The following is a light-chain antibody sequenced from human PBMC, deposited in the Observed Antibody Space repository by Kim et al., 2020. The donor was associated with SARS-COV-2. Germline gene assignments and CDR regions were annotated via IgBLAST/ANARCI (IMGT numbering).Light chain of an antibody. Sequence: QSALTQPASVSGSPRQSITISCTGTSSDVGGYNYVSCYQQHPGKAPKLMFYDVSKRPSGVSNRFSVSKSGNTASLTISGLQAQDVADYYCSSYTSNSPFVFVTGTKVTVL. CDR1: SSDVGGYNY. CDR3: SSYTSNSPFV. CDR2: DVS. V-gene: IGLV2-14*01. J-gene: IGLJ1*01.